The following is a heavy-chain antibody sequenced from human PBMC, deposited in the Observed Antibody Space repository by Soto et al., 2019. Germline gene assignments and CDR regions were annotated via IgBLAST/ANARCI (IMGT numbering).Heavy chain of an antibody. D-gene: IGHD3-22*01. CDR3: ARVSRYYYDSSGYQLVPVRDAFDI. V-gene: IGHV1-2*04. CDR1: GYTFTGYY. CDR2: INPNSGGT. J-gene: IGHJ3*02. Sequence: ASVKVSCKASGYTFTGYYMHWVRQAPGQGLEWMGWINPNSGGTNYAQKFQGWVTMNRDTSISTAYMELSRLRSDDTAVYYCARVSRYYYDSSGYQLVPVRDAFDIWGQGTMVTVSS.